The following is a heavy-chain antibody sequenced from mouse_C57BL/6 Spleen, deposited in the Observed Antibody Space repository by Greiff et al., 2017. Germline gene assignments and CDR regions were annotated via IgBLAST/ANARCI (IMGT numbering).Heavy chain of an antibody. V-gene: IGHV1-81*01. CDR2: IYPRSGNT. CDR1: GYTFTSYG. J-gene: IGHJ1*03. D-gene: IGHD1-1*01. Sequence: QVQLQQSGAELVRPGASVKLSCKASGYTFTSYGISWVKQRTGQGLEWIGEIYPRSGNTYYNEKFKGKATLTADKSSSTAYMELRSLTSEDSAVYFCAQLTREVASSWYFEVWGTGTTVTVSS. CDR3: AQLTREVASSWYFEV.